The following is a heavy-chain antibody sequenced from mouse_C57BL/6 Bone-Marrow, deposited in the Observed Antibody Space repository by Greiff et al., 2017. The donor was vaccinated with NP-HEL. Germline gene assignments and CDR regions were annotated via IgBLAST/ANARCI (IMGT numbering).Heavy chain of an antibody. CDR3: AREGGPYYGSSPWFAY. J-gene: IGHJ3*01. CDR2: IYPGSGNT. D-gene: IGHD1-1*01. CDR1: GYSFTSYY. V-gene: IGHV1-66*01. Sequence: VHLVESGPELVKPGASVKISCKASGYSFTSYYIHWVKQRPGQGLEWIGWIYPGSGNTKYNEKFKGKATLTADTSSSTAYMQLSSLTSEDSAVYYCAREGGPYYGSSPWFAYWGQGTLVTVSA.